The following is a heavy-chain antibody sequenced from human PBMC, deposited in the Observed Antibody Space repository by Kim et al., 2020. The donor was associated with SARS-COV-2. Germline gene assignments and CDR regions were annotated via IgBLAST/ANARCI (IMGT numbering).Heavy chain of an antibody. CDR2: T. V-gene: IGHV1-8*01. CDR3: ARRLGATKVDY. D-gene: IGHD1-26*01. Sequence: TGHAQKFQGRVTMTRNTSISTAYMELSSLRSEDTAVYYCARRLGATKVDYWGQGTLVTVSS. J-gene: IGHJ4*02.